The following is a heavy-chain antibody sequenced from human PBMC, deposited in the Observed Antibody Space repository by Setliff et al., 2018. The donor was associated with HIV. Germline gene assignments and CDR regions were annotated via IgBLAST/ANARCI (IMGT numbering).Heavy chain of an antibody. V-gene: IGHV1-18*01. D-gene: IGHD3-3*01. J-gene: IGHJ3*02. CDR3: ARVAWYYSFWSGLGDAFDI. Sequence: ASVKVSCKTSGYDFRRYGIAWVRQVPGHGLEWMGWISPQNGKTKYAQKLQGRVTMTTDTSTSTAYMELRSLRSDDTAVYYCARVAWYYSFWSGLGDAFDIWGQGTMVTVSS. CDR1: GYDFRRYG. CDR2: ISPQNGKT.